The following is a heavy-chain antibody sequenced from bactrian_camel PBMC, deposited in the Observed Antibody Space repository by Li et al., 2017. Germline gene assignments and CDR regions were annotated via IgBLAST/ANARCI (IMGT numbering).Heavy chain of an antibody. CDR1: GYRFGSCG. CDR2: IQGDGTT. J-gene: IGHJ6*01. CDR3: VAEPKYGAGFFIIMGPSDNAA. D-gene: IGHD6*01. Sequence: VQLVESGGGSVQAGGSLKLSCAATGYRFGSCGMGWYREPPGKSREIVANIQGDGTTAYRESVKGRFTISQNDAKDTLFLQMDSLKTEDTAMYHCVAEPKYGAGFFIIMGPSDNAAWGQGTQVTVS. V-gene: IGHV3S55*01.